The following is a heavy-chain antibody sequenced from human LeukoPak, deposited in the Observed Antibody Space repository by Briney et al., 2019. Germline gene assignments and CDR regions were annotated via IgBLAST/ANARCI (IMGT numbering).Heavy chain of an antibody. Sequence: SGGSLRLSCAASGFTFSSYGMHWVRQAPGKGLEWVAVIWYDGSNKYYADSVKGRFTISRDNPKNTLYLQMNSLRAEDTAVYYCARGGPRLLLGYYGMDVWGQGTTVTVSS. J-gene: IGHJ6*02. D-gene: IGHD2-15*01. CDR3: ARGGPRLLLGYYGMDV. CDR1: GFTFSSYG. CDR2: IWYDGSNK. V-gene: IGHV3-33*01.